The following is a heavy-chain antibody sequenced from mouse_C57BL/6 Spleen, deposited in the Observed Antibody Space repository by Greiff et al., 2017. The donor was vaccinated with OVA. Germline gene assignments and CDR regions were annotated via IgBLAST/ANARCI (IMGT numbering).Heavy chain of an antibody. D-gene: IGHD6-2*01. CDR2: IDPSDSYT. CDR1: GYTFTSYW. J-gene: IGHJ4*01. V-gene: IGHV1-69*01. Sequence: QVQLQQSGAELVMPGASVKLSCKASGYTFTSYWMHWVKQRPGQGLEWIGEIDPSDSYTNYNQKFKGKSTLTVDKSSSTAYMQLSSLTSEDSAVYYCARTSLRGDAMDYWGQGTSVTVSS. CDR3: ARTSLRGDAMDY.